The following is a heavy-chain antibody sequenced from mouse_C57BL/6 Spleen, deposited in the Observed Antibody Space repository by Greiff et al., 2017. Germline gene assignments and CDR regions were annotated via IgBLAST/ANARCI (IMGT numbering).Heavy chain of an antibody. J-gene: IGHJ1*03. Sequence: VQLKQSGPVLVKPGPSVKISCKASGFTFTDYYMHWVKQSHGKSLEWIGLVYPYNGGTSYNQKFKGKATLTVDTSSSTAYMELNSLTSEDSAVYYSARSDYGSHYWYFDVWGTGTTVTVSS. CDR3: ARSDYGSHYWYFDV. D-gene: IGHD1-1*01. CDR2: VYPYNGGT. V-gene: IGHV1-36*01. CDR1: GFTFTDYY.